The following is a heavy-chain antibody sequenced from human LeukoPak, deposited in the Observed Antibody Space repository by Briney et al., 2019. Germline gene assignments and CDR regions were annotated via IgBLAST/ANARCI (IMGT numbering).Heavy chain of an antibody. D-gene: IGHD3-22*01. CDR2: INPSGGST. Sequence: GASVKVSCKASGYTFTSYYTHWVRQAPGQGLEWMGIINPSGGSTSYAQKFQGRVTMTRDTSTSTVYMELSSLRSEDTAVYYCARDRTDYYDSSGYHDYWGQGTLVTVSS. CDR3: ARDRTDYYDSSGYHDY. J-gene: IGHJ4*02. V-gene: IGHV1-46*01. CDR1: GYTFTSYY.